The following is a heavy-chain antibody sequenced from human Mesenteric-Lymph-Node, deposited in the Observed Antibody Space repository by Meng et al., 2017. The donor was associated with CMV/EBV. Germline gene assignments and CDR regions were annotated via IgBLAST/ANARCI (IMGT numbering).Heavy chain of an antibody. CDR3: ARDQQLGSYYYYGMDV. CDR1: GFTFSSYS. D-gene: IGHD6-13*01. CDR2: ISSSSSYI. Sequence: GGSLRLSCAASGFTFSSYSMNWVRQAPGKGLEWVSSISSSSSYIYYADSVKDRFTISRDNAKNSLYLQMNSLRAEDTAVYYCARDQQLGSYYYYGMDVWGQGTTVTVSS. V-gene: IGHV3-21*01. J-gene: IGHJ6*02.